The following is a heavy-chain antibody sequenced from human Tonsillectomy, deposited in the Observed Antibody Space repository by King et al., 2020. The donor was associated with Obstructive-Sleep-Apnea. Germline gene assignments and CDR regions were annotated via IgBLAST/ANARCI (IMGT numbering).Heavy chain of an antibody. Sequence: MQLQESGPGLVKPSETLSLTCTVSGGSISSYYWSWIRQPPGKGLEWIGDIYYSGSTNYNPSLKSRVTISVDTSKNQFSLKLSSVTAADTAVYYCARSPFTFGGVIVKGYFDYWGQGTLVTVSS. V-gene: IGHV4-59*01. D-gene: IGHD3-16*02. J-gene: IGHJ4*02. CDR3: ARSPFTFGGVIVKGYFDY. CDR1: GGSISSYY. CDR2: IYYSGST.